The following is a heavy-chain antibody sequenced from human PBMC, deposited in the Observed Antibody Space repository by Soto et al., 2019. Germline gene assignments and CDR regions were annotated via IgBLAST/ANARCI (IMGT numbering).Heavy chain of an antibody. V-gene: IGHV1-69*01. Sequence: QVQLVQSGAEVKKPGSSVKVSCKASGGTFSSYAISWVRQAPGQGLEWMGGIIPIFGTANYAQKFQGRVTITADQSTSTAYMELSSLRSEDTAMYYCAREDDDSSSGPHEYYYGMDVWGQGTTVTVSS. J-gene: IGHJ6*02. CDR2: IIPIFGTA. CDR1: GGTFSSYA. D-gene: IGHD3-3*01. CDR3: AREDDDSSSGPHEYYYGMDV.